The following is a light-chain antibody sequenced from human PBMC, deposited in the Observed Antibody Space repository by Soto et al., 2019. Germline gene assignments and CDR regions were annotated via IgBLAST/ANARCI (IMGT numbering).Light chain of an antibody. V-gene: IGLV2-18*01. CDR2: EAS. CDR1: STDFVSYNR. Sequence: QSVLTQPPSVSGSPGQSVTISCTGTSTDFVSYNRVSWYQQPPGTAPKLIIYEASNRPSGVPDRFSGSKSGNTASLTTSGLQAADEADYYCSLYTSENTYVFGTGTKLTVL. J-gene: IGLJ1*01. CDR3: SLYTSENTYV.